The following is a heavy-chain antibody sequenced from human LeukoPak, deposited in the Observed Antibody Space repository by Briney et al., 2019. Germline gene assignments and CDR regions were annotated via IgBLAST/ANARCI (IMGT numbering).Heavy chain of an antibody. CDR3: AKDLEYSYGYFDY. CDR2: ISASGDST. J-gene: IGHJ4*02. Sequence: GGTLRLSCAASGFTFSSYVMSWVRQAPGKGLEWVPGISASGDSTYYADSVKGRFTISRDNSKNTLYLQMNSLRAEDTAVYYCAKDLEYSYGYFDYWGQGTLVTVSS. CDR1: GFTFSSYV. V-gene: IGHV3-23*01. D-gene: IGHD5-18*01.